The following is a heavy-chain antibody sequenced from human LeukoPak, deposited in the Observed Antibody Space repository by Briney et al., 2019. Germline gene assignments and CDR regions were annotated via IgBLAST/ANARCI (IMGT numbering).Heavy chain of an antibody. D-gene: IGHD6-13*01. CDR1: GFTFSSHS. Sequence: GGSLRLSCAASGFTFSSHSMNWVRQAPGQGLEWVSYITSDSSTRFYADSVKGRFTASRDNAEKSMYLQMNSLRAEDTAVYYCAKDFSGAAAGTKDTFDIWGQGIMVTVSS. J-gene: IGHJ3*02. CDR2: ITSDSSTR. V-gene: IGHV3-48*01. CDR3: AKDFSGAAAGTKDTFDI.